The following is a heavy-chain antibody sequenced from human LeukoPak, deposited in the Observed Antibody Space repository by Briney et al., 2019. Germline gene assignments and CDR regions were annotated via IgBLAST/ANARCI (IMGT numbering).Heavy chain of an antibody. CDR2: LTGGGGST. Sequence: GGSLRLSCEASGFTFSNYVMSWVRQAPGKGLEWVSGLTGGGGSTFYADSVRGRFTISRDNSKSALYLQMNSLRAEDTAVYYCARQVAGFDYWGQGTLATVSS. D-gene: IGHD6-19*01. V-gene: IGHV3-23*01. J-gene: IGHJ4*02. CDR3: ARQVAGFDY. CDR1: GFTFSNYV.